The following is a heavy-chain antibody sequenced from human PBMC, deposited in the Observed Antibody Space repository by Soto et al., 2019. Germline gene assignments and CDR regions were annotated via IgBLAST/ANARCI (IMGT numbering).Heavy chain of an antibody. J-gene: IGHJ3*02. V-gene: IGHV3-7*05. CDR2: IKQDGSEK. Sequence: GGSLRLSGAASGGTFSSYWMSWVRQAPGKGLEWVANIKQDGSEKYYVDSVKGRFTISRDNAENSLYLQMNSLRAEDTAVYYCARDYHGSGSYAFDMWGQGTMVTVSS. CDR1: GGTFSSYW. D-gene: IGHD3-10*01. CDR3: ARDYHGSGSYAFDM.